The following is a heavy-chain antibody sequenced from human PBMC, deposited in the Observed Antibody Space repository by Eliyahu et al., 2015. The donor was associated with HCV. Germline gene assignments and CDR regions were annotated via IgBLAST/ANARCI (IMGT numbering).Heavy chain of an antibody. D-gene: IGHD1-1*01. J-gene: IGHJ3*02. CDR1: GFTFSSYW. CDR2: IKQDGSEK. CDR3: ARDPRDDGYAFDI. Sequence: EVQLVESGGGLVQPGGSLRLSCAASGFTFSSYWMSWVRQAPGKGLEWVANIKQDGSEKYYVDSVKGRFTISRDNAKNSLYLQMNSLRAEDTAVYYCARDPRDDGYAFDIWGQGTMVTVSS. V-gene: IGHV3-7*01.